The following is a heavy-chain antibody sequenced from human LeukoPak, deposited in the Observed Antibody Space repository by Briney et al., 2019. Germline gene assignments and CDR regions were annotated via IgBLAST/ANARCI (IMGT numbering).Heavy chain of an antibody. Sequence: AASVKVSCKASGGTFSSYAISWVRQAPGQGLEWMGGIIPIFGTADYAQKFQGRVTITADESTSTAYMELSSLRSEDTAVYYCARGSPWGDDYWGQGTLVTVSS. V-gene: IGHV1-69*13. D-gene: IGHD3-10*01. CDR3: ARGSPWGDDY. J-gene: IGHJ4*02. CDR1: GGTFSSYA. CDR2: IIPIFGTA.